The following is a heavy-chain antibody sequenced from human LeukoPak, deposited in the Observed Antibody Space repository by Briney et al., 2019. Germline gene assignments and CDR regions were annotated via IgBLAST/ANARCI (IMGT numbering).Heavy chain of an antibody. J-gene: IGHJ5*02. D-gene: IGHD3-22*01. V-gene: IGHV4-34*01. CDR1: GGFFGGYW. CDR3: AKYYDSNGYSDWFDP. Sequence: SETLSLTCAVYGGFFGGYWWTWIRQPPGRGLEWIGEINYGGSTNYNPSLKSRVTMSVDTSRNQFSLKLSSVTAADTAVYYCAKYYDSNGYSDWFDPWGQGTLVTVSS. CDR2: INYGGST.